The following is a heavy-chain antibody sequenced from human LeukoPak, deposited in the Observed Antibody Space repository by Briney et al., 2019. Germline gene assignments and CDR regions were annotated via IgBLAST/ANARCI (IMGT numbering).Heavy chain of an antibody. CDR1: GFTFTTAW. J-gene: IGHJ6*02. CDR3: PKGLTGGGGYYYGMDV. Sequence: GGSLRLSCVASGFTFTTAWMSWLRQAPGKGLEWVGRIKSNSDGGTADYAASVKGRFTISRDDSKNTLYLQMNSLKTEDTAVYSCPKGLTGGGGYYYGMDVWGQGTTVTVSS. CDR2: IKSNSDGGTA. V-gene: IGHV3-15*01. D-gene: IGHD7-27*01.